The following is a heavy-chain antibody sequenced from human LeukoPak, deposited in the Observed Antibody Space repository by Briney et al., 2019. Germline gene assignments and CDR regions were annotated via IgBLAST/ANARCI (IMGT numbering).Heavy chain of an antibody. Sequence: PGGSLRLSCAASGFTFSSYDMHWVRQATGKGLGWVSAIGTAGDTYYPGSVKGRFTISRENAKNSLYLQMNSLRAGDTAVYYCARAHCSSTSCDDAFDIWGQGTMVTVSS. V-gene: IGHV3-13*01. D-gene: IGHD2-2*01. CDR1: GFTFSSYD. J-gene: IGHJ3*02. CDR3: ARAHCSSTSCDDAFDI. CDR2: IGTAGDT.